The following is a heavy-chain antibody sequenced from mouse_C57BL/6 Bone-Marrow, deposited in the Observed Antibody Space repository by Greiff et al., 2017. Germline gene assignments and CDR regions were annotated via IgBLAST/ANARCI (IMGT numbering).Heavy chain of an antibody. CDR1: GFSLTSYA. CDR2: IWTGGGT. J-gene: IGHJ3*01. CDR3: ATYSNYPAWFAY. D-gene: IGHD2-5*01. V-gene: IGHV2-9-1*01. Sequence: VKLVESGPGLVAPSQSLSITCPVSGFSLTSYAISWVRQPPGKGLEWLGVIWTGGGTNYNSALKSRLSISKDNSKSQVFIKMNNLQTDDTARYYCATYSNYPAWFAYWGQGTLVTVSA.